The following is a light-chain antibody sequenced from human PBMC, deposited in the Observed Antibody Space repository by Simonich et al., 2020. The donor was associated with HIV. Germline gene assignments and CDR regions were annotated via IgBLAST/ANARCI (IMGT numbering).Light chain of an antibody. V-gene: IGKV1-12*01. J-gene: IGKJ1*01. CDR2: AAS. CDR3: QQAIGFPRT. CDR1: QGISSW. Sequence: DIQMTQSPSSVSASVGDRVTITCRASQGISSWLAWYQHKPEKAPKLLMYAASTLQSGVPSRFSGSGSGTKFTLTITSLQPEDFATYYCQQAIGFPRTFGQGTKVEVK.